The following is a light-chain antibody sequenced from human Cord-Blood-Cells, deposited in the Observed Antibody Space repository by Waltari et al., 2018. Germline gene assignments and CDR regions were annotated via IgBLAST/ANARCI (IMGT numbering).Light chain of an antibody. V-gene: IGKV3-15*01. CDR3: QQYNNGPRT. CDR2: GAS. J-gene: IGKJ1*01. Sequence: DIVVQQSPATLSVSPGERATLSCRASQSVSSNFAWYQQKPGQAPRLLIYGASTRATGIPARFSGSGSGTECTLTISSLQSEDFAVYYCQQYNNGPRTFGQGTKVEIK. CDR1: QSVSSN.